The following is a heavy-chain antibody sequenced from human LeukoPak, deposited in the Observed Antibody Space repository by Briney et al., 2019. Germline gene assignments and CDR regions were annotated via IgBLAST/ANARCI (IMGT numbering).Heavy chain of an antibody. V-gene: IGHV3-23*01. Sequence: GGSLRLSCAASGFTFSSYAMSWVRQAPGKGLEWVSAISGSGGSTYYADSVKGRFTISRDNSKNTLYLQMNSLRAEDTAVYYCAKDRFWSGYYTDYFDYWGQGTLVTASS. D-gene: IGHD3-3*01. CDR3: AKDRFWSGYYTDYFDY. CDR1: GFTFSSYA. CDR2: ISGSGGST. J-gene: IGHJ4*02.